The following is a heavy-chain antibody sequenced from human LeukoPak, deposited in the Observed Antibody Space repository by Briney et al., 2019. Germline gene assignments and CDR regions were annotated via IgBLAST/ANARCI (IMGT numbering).Heavy chain of an antibody. CDR1: GFTFSRYW. J-gene: IGHJ4*02. CDR3: ARDLSDYGDS. Sequence: PGGSLRLSCAASGFTFSRYWMHWVRQAPGKGLMWVSRVNTDGSTTTYADSVKGRFTISRDNAKNTLYLQMNSLRGEDTAVYSCARDLSDYGDSWGQGSLVTVSS. CDR2: VNTDGSTT. V-gene: IGHV3-74*01.